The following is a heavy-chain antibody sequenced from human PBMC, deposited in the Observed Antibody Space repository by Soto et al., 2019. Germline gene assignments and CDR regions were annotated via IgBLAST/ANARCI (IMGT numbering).Heavy chain of an antibody. CDR3: ARSRGDYYYMDV. V-gene: IGHV3-9*01. CDR2: ISWNSGSI. Sequence: GGSLRLSCAASGFTFDDYAMHWVRQAPGKGLEWVSGISWNSGSIGYADSVKGRFTISRDNAKNSLYLQMNSLRAEDTAVYYCARSRGDYYYMDVWGKGTTVTVSS. J-gene: IGHJ6*03. CDR1: GFTFDDYA.